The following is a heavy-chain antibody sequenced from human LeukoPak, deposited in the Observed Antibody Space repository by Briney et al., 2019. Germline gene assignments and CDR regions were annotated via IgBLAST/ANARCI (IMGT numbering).Heavy chain of an antibody. CDR1: GFTFSNYW. D-gene: IGHD4-11*01. CDR2: IKHDGSER. J-gene: IGHJ4*02. CDR3: ARRTTVTTD. Sequence: GGSLRLSCAASGFTFSNYWMSWVRQAPGKGLEWVANIKHDGSERYYVDSVKGRFTISRDNAKNSLYLQMNSLRAEDTAVYYCARRTTVTTDWGQGTLVTVSS. V-gene: IGHV3-7*01.